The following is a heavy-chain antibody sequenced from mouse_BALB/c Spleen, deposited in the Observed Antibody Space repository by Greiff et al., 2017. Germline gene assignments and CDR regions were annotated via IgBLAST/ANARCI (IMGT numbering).Heavy chain of an antibody. CDR2: ISSGGSYT. CDR1: GFTFSSFG. CDR3: ARGGYYDHYYAMDY. Sequence: EVQLVESGGGLVQPGGSRKLSCAASGFTFSSFGMHWVRQAPEKGLEWVAYISSGGSYTYYPDTVTGRFTISRDNAKNTLYLEMSSLRSEDTAMYYCARGGYYDHYYAMDYWGQGTSVTVSS. D-gene: IGHD2-3*01. J-gene: IGHJ4*01. V-gene: IGHV5-9-4*01.